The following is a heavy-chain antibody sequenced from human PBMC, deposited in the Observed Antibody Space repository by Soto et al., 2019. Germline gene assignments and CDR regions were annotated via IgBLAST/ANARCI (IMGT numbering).Heavy chain of an antibody. V-gene: IGHV1-46*01. CDR1: GYTFTSYY. D-gene: IGHD3-9*01. CDR2: INPSGGST. CDR3: ARVGGFDWLIDDAFDI. J-gene: IGHJ3*02. Sequence: GASVKVSCKASGYTFTSYYMHWVRQAPGQGLEWMGIINPSGGSTSYAQKFQGRVTMTRDTSTSTVYMELSSLRSEDTAVYYCARVGGFDWLIDDAFDIWGQGTMVTVSS.